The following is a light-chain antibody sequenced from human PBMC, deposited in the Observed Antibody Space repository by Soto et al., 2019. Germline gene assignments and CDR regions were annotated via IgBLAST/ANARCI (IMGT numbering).Light chain of an antibody. V-gene: IGKV1-39*01. CDR2: AAS. Sequence: DIQMTQSPSSLSASVGDRVTITCRASQSLSSYLNWYQQKPGKAPKLLIYAASSLQSGVPSRFSGSGSGTDFTLTISSLQPEDFATYYCQQSWTFGQGTRLELK. J-gene: IGKJ2*01. CDR3: QQSWT. CDR1: QSLSSY.